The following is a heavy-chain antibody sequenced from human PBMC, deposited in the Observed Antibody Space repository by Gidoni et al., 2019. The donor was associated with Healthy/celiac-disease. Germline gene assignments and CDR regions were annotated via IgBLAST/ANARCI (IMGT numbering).Heavy chain of an antibody. J-gene: IGHJ3*02. D-gene: IGHD2-15*01. CDR1: GGSLSRGGSS. Sequence: QVQLQESGPGLVKPSQTLSLTCTVSGGSLSRGGSSWSWIRQHPGKGLEWIGYIYYSGSTYYNPSLKSRVTISVDTSKNQFSLKLSSVTAADTAVYYCARARGDCSGGSCYGGAAFDIWGQGTMVTVSS. CDR2: IYYSGST. CDR3: ARARGDCSGGSCYGGAAFDI. V-gene: IGHV4-31*03.